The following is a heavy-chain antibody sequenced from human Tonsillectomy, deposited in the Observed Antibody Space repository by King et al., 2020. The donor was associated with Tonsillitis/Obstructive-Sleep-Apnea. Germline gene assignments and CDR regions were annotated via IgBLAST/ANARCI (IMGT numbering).Heavy chain of an antibody. J-gene: IGHJ1*01. CDR2: SRPNNGDT. Sequence: QLVQSGAEVKKPGASVKVSCKASGYTFTTYDITWVRQAPGQGLEWMGWSRPNNGDTNYAQKLQGRVTMTSDTSTNTAYMELRSLGSDDTAVYYCARDYYDSRGYSHGYFQHWGQGTLVTVSS. D-gene: IGHD3-22*01. CDR1: GYTFTTYD. V-gene: IGHV1-18*01. CDR3: ARDYYDSRGYSHGYFQH.